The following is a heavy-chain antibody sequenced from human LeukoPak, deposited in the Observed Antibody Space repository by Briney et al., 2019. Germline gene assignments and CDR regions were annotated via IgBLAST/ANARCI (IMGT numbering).Heavy chain of an antibody. CDR3: ARDWFLVGY. CDR2: INLDGNGR. D-gene: IGHD3-10*01. CDR1: GFFFSNYW. V-gene: IGHV3-7*01. J-gene: IGHJ4*02. Sequence: QPGGSLRLSCAASGFFFSNYWMSWVRQAQGKGLEWVANINLDGNGRFYVDSVKGRFTISRDNAKNSLYLQMNSLRAEDTAVYYCARDWFLVGYWGQGTLVTVSS.